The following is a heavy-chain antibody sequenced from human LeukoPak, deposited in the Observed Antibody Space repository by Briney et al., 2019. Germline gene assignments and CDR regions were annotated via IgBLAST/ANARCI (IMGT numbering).Heavy chain of an antibody. CDR1: GGSFSGYY. CDR2: INHSGST. J-gene: IGHJ4*02. D-gene: IGHD5-12*01. CDR3: ARLRGVATTQPRGYYFDY. V-gene: IGHV4-34*01. Sequence: SETLSPTCAVYGGSFSGYYWSWIRRPPGKGLEWIGEINHSGSTNYNPSLKSRVTISVDTSKNQFSLKLSSVTAADTAVYYCARLRGVATTQPRGYYFDYWGQGTLVTVSS.